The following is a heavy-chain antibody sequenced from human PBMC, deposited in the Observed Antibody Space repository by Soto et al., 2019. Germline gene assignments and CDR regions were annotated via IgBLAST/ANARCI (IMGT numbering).Heavy chain of an antibody. V-gene: IGHV4-34*01. D-gene: IGHD4-17*01. Sequence: QVQLQQWGAGLLKPSETLSLTCAVYGGSFSGSNGGGIRQPPGKGLEWIGEINHRGSTNYNPSLKSRVTISVDTSKNQFSLKLSSVTAADTAVYYCARGLRHWGQGTLVTVSS. CDR1: GGSFSGSN. CDR3: ARGLRH. CDR2: INHRGST. J-gene: IGHJ1*01.